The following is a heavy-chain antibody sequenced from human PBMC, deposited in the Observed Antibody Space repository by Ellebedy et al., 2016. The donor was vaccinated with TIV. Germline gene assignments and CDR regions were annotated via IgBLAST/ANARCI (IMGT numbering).Heavy chain of an antibody. Sequence: AASVKVSCMASGYTFTSYYMHWVRQAPGQGLEWMGIINPSGGSTSYAQNLQGRVTMTRDTSTSTVYMELSSLRSEDTAVYYCAKDRGGVGATNGFDYWGQGTLVTVSS. CDR1: GYTFTSYY. D-gene: IGHD1-26*01. J-gene: IGHJ4*02. CDR3: AKDRGGVGATNGFDY. V-gene: IGHV1-46*04. CDR2: INPSGGST.